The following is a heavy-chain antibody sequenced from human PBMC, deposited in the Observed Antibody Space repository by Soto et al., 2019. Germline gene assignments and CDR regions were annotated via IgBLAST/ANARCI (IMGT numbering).Heavy chain of an antibody. CDR3: ARQQRGNDFWSGYYGLYYYYYGMDV. CDR1: GGSISSSSYY. CDR2: IYYSGST. Sequence: SETLSLTCAVSGGSISSSSYYWGWIRQPPGKGLEWIGSIYYSGSTYYNPSLKSRVTISVDTSKNQFSLKLSSVTAADTAVYYCARQQRGNDFWSGYYGLYYYYYGMDVWGQGTTVPVSS. D-gene: IGHD3-3*01. V-gene: IGHV4-39*01. J-gene: IGHJ6*02.